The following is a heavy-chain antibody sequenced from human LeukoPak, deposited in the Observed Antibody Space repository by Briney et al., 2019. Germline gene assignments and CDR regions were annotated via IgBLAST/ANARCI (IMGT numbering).Heavy chain of an antibody. D-gene: IGHD6-19*01. V-gene: IGHV3-30-3*01. CDR3: ARAPKGGQWLVRVDC. CDR2: ISYDGSNK. Sequence: PGGSLRLSCAASGFTFSSYAMHWVRQAPGKGLEWVAVISYDGSNKYYADSVKGRFTISRDNSKNTLYLQTNSLRAEDTAVYYCARAPKGGQWLVRVDCWGQGTLVTVSS. J-gene: IGHJ4*02. CDR1: GFTFSSYA.